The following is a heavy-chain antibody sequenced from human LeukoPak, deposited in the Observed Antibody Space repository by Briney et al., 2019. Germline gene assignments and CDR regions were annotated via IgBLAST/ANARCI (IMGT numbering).Heavy chain of an antibody. CDR2: MNPNSGNT. D-gene: IGHD3-3*01. J-gene: IGHJ4*02. Sequence: ASVKVSCKASGYTFTSYDINWVRQATGQGLEWMGWMNPNSGNTGYTQKFQGRVTMTRNTSISTAYMELSSLRSEDTAVYYCARGSGSDFLSGYYRRGLDYWGQGTLVTVSS. CDR3: ARGSGSDFLSGYYRRGLDY. V-gene: IGHV1-8*01. CDR1: GYTFTSYD.